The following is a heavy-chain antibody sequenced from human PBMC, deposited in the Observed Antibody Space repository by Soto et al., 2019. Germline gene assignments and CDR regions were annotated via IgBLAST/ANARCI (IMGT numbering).Heavy chain of an antibody. CDR2: IYYSGST. Sequence: SETLSLTCTVSGGSISSYYWSWIRQPPGKGLEWIGYIYYSGSTNYNPSLKSRVTMSVDTSKNQFSLKLSSVTAADTAVYYCARGQSSGWDYYYGMDVWGQGTTVTVPS. D-gene: IGHD6-19*01. CDR3: ARGQSSGWDYYYGMDV. CDR1: GGSISSYY. J-gene: IGHJ6*02. V-gene: IGHV4-59*12.